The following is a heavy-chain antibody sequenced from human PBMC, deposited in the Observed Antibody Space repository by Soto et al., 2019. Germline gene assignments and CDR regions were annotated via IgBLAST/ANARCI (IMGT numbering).Heavy chain of an antibody. CDR1: GGTFSRHA. CDR2: IIPIFGTA. D-gene: IGHD3-22*01. J-gene: IGHJ4*02. Sequence: QVQLVQSGAEVRKPGSSVKVSCKASGGTFSRHAISWVRQAPGQGLEWMGGIIPIFGTANHAQKFQGRVTIFASESTRTVYMELSSLRSEDTAMYYCARGWGYDSNDYYYAYWGQGTLVIVSS. CDR3: ARGWGYDSNDYYYAY. V-gene: IGHV1-69*01.